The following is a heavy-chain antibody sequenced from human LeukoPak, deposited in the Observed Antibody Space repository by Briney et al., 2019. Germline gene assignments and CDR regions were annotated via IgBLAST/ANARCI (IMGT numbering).Heavy chain of an antibody. CDR1: GFTFSGSA. CDR2: IRSKANSYAT. CDR3: TSSTTVRIDI. V-gene: IGHV3-73*01. Sequence: GGSLRLSCAASGFTFSGSAMHWVRQASGKGLEWVGRIRSKANSYATAYAASVKGRFTISRDDSKNTAYLQMNSLKTEDTAVYYCTSSTTVRIDIWGQGTMVTVSS. D-gene: IGHD4-17*01. J-gene: IGHJ3*02.